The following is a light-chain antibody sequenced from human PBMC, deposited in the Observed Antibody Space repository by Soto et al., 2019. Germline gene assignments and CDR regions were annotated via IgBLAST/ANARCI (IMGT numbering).Light chain of an antibody. V-gene: IGKV2-28*01. J-gene: IGKJ2*01. CDR1: QSLLQSDGYNY. CDR2: LGS. Sequence: DIVMNQFPLSLPVTPGEPASISCRSSQSLLQSDGYNYLDWYLQKPGQSPQLLIYLGSNRASGVPDRFSGSGSGTDFTLKISRVEADDVGVYYCMQALQTPYTFGQGTKLEIK. CDR3: MQALQTPYT.